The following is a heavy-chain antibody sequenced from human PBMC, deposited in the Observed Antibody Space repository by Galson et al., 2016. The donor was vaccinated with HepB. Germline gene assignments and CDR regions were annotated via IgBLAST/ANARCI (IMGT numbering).Heavy chain of an antibody. CDR3: ARSRAFDI. V-gene: IGHV4-34*01. CDR2: ITHSGST. D-gene: IGHD6-13*01. CDR1: GGSFSAYY. Sequence: TLSLTCAVYGGSFSAYYWNWIRQTPGKGLECIGEITHSGSTQYNPSLRSRVTISVDTSKNQFSLNLSSVTAADTAVYYCARSRAFDIWGQGTMVTVSS. J-gene: IGHJ3*02.